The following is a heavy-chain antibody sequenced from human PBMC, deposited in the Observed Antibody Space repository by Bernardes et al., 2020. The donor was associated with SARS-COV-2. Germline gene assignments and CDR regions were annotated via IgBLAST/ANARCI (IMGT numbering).Heavy chain of an antibody. Sequence: VGSLILSCAASGFTFRSSGMHWVRQAPGPGLEWVAVIWYDESNQYYADSVKGRFTISRDNSKNTLYLQMNSLRGEDTAVYYCARDLRTEYRSGWPLDYWGQGTLVTVSS. CDR1: GFTFRSSG. J-gene: IGHJ4*02. CDR3: ARDLRTEYRSGWPLDY. CDR2: IWYDESNQ. V-gene: IGHV3-33*01. D-gene: IGHD6-19*01.